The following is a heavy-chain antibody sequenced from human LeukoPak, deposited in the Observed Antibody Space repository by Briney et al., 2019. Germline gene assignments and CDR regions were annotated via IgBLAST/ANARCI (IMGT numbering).Heavy chain of an antibody. J-gene: IGHJ6*02. CDR1: GYTFTSYG. CDR2: IIPIFGTA. Sequence: SVKVSCKASGYTFTSYGISWVRQAPGQGLEWMGGIIPIFGTANYAQKFQGRVTITADESTSTAYMELSSLRSDDTAVYYCARVAAPRYYYYYGMDVWGQGTTVTVSS. V-gene: IGHV1-69*13. D-gene: IGHD2-15*01. CDR3: ARVAAPRYYYYYGMDV.